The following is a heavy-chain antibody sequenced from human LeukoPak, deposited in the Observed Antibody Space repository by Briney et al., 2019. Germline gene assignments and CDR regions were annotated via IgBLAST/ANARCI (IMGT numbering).Heavy chain of an antibody. D-gene: IGHD1-26*01. CDR2: IYYSGNT. CDR3: ARGLLYSGSFARNWFDS. V-gene: IGHV4-39*01. CDR1: GGSITISSYY. J-gene: IGHJ5*01. Sequence: SETLSLTCTVSGGSITISSYYWGWIRQPPGKGLEWIGSIYYSGNTYYNPSLKSRVTIFVDTSKHQFSLNLSSVTAADTAIYFCARGLLYSGSFARNWFDSWGQGTLVTVSS.